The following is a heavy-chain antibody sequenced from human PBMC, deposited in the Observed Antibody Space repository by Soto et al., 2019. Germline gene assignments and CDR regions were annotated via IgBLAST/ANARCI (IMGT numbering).Heavy chain of an antibody. Sequence: ASVKVSCKASGYTFTSYDINWVRQATGQGLEWMGWMNPNSGNTGYAQKFQGRVTMTRNTSISTAYMELSSLRSEDTAVYYCAFSGSYNPRYFDYGMDVWGQGTTVTVS. CDR3: AFSGSYNPRYFDYGMDV. CDR1: GYTFTSYD. V-gene: IGHV1-8*01. J-gene: IGHJ6*02. D-gene: IGHD1-26*01. CDR2: MNPNSGNT.